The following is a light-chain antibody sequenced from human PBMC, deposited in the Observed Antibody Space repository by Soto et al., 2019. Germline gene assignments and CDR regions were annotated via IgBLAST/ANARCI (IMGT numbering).Light chain of an antibody. J-gene: IGKJ4*01. Sequence: DIQLTQSPSFLSASVGDRVTITCRASQGISSYLAWYQQKPGKAPKLLIYAASTLQGGVPSRFSGSEPGTEFTLTISSLQPEDFATYYCQQLNTYPLTFGGGTKVDIK. CDR2: AAS. CDR1: QGISSY. CDR3: QQLNTYPLT. V-gene: IGKV1-9*01.